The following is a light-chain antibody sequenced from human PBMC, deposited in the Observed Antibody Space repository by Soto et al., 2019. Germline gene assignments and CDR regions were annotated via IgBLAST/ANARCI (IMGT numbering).Light chain of an antibody. V-gene: IGLV2-14*03. CDR3: TSFTRNNSWV. J-gene: IGLJ1*01. CDR2: DVS. Sequence: QSALTQPASVSGSPGQSITISCTGTSSDVGAYNYVSWYQQHPGKVPKLMSYDVSNRPSGVSNLFSGSKSGNTASLTISVLQDEDEDDYYCTSFTRNNSWVFGTGTKVTVL. CDR1: SSDVGAYNY.